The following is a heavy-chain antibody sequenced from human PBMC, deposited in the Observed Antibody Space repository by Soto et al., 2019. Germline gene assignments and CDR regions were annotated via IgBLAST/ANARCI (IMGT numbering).Heavy chain of an antibody. J-gene: IGHJ6*02. CDR1: GYTFTSYG. V-gene: IGHV1-18*04. D-gene: IGHD2-2*02. CDR2: ISAYNGNT. CDR3: ARVLYGEPYYYYGMDV. Sequence: ASVKVSCKASGYTFTSYGISWVRQAPGQGLEWMGWISAYNGNTNYAQKLQGRVTMTTDTSTSIAYMEPRSLRSDDTAVYYCARVLYGEPYYYYGMDVWGQGTTVTISS.